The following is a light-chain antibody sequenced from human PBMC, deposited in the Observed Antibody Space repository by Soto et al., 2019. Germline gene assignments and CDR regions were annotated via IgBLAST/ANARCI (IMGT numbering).Light chain of an antibody. Sequence: EIVLTQSPGTLSLSPGERATLSCRASPSVSSSYLAWSQQKPGQAPRLLIYGASSRATGIPDRFSGSGSGTDFTLTISRLEPEDFAVYFCHQYGSSPWTFGQGTKVDIK. J-gene: IGKJ1*01. CDR3: HQYGSSPWT. CDR2: GAS. CDR1: PSVSSSY. V-gene: IGKV3-20*01.